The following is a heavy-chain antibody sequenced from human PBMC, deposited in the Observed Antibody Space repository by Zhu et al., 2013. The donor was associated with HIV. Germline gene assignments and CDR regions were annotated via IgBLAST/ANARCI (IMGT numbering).Heavy chain of an antibody. Sequence: QVQLVQSGAEVKKPGASVKVSCKASGYTFTGYYMHWVRQAPGQGLEWMGWINPNSGGTNYAQKFQGRVTMTRDTSISTAYMELSRLRSDDTAVYYCARGPGYSSSWYGSAFDIWGQGTMVTVSS. D-gene: IGHD6-13*01. CDR2: INPNSGGT. CDR1: GYTFTGYY. V-gene: IGHV1-2*02. J-gene: IGHJ3*02. CDR3: ARGPGYSSSWYGSAFDI.